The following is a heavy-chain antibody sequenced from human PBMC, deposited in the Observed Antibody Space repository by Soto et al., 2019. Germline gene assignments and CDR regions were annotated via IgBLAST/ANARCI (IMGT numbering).Heavy chain of an antibody. CDR3: ARGLPTDDSSGYYSRDLDY. D-gene: IGHD3-22*01. V-gene: IGHV3-74*01. J-gene: IGHJ4*02. Sequence: PGGSLRLSCAGSGFTFSDYWIQWVRQAPGKGLVWVSGIYSDGRSTSYADSVKGRFTISRDNAKNTLYLQMNSLRAEDTAVYYCARGLPTDDSSGYYSRDLDYWGQGTLVTVSS. CDR1: GFTFSDYW. CDR2: IYSDGRST.